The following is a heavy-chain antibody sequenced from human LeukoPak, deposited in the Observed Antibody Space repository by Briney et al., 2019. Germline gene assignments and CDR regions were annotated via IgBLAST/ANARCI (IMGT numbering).Heavy chain of an antibody. CDR2: IYYSGST. Sequence: SETLSLTCTVSGGSISSYYWSWIRQPPGKGLEWIGYIYYSGSTNYNPSLKSRVTISVDTSKNQFSLKLSSVTVADTAVYYCASVGAAAGTGYFDYWGQGTLVTVSS. D-gene: IGHD6-13*01. CDR1: GGSISSYY. J-gene: IGHJ4*02. V-gene: IGHV4-59*01. CDR3: ASVGAAAGTGYFDY.